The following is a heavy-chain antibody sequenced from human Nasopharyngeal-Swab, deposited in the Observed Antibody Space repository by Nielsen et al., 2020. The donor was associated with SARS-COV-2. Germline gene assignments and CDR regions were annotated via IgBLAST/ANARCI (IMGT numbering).Heavy chain of an antibody. CDR3: AKGYSGYPRNNWFDP. CDR2: ISGSGGST. V-gene: IGHV3-23*01. J-gene: IGHJ5*02. Sequence: GSSLKICCAASGFTFSCYAMSWVRQAPGRGLEWVSAISGSGGSTYYADSVKGRFTISRDNSKNTLYLQMNSLRAEDTAVYYCAKGYSGYPRNNWFDPWGQGTLVTVSS. D-gene: IGHD5-12*01. CDR1: GFTFSCYA.